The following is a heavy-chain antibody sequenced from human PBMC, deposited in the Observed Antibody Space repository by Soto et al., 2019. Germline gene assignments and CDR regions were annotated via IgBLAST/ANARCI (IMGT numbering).Heavy chain of an antibody. V-gene: IGHV3-66*01. CDR1: GFTVSSNY. J-gene: IGHJ4*02. CDR3: AKDRRAWPTLFDY. Sequence: GGSLRLSCAASGFTVSSNYMSWVRQAPGKGLEWVSVIYSGGSTYYADSVKGRFTISRDNSKNTLYLQMNSLRAEDTAVYYCAKDRRAWPTLFDYWGQGTLFTVSS. CDR2: IYSGGST. D-gene: IGHD5-12*01.